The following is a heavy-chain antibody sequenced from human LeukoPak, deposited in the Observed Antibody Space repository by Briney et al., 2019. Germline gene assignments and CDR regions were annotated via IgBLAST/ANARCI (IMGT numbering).Heavy chain of an antibody. Sequence: GGSLRLSCAASGFTFSSYAMTWVRQAPGKGLEGVSIISSSSRNTQYTDSVKGRFTISRDNSKNTLYLQMNSLRTEDTAIYYCAKDSPPSITGYFDSWGQGTLVSVSS. J-gene: IGHJ4*02. CDR3: AKDSPPSITGYFDS. CDR2: ISSSSRNT. D-gene: IGHD1-14*01. V-gene: IGHV3-23*01. CDR1: GFTFSSYA.